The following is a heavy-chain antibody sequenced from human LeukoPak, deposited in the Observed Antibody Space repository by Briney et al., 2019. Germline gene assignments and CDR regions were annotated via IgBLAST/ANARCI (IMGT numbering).Heavy chain of an antibody. CDR3: ARSHCSSPSCYSPYNYGMDV. J-gene: IGHJ6*02. CDR1: GFTFSRYW. D-gene: IGHD2-2*01. V-gene: IGHV3-7*01. Sequence: GGSLRLSCAASGFTFSRYWMSWVRQVPRKGLEWVANIKQDGSEKYYVDSVKGRFTISRDNAKNTLYLQMNSLRAEDTAVYYCARSHCSSPSCYSPYNYGMDVWGQGTTVTVPS. CDR2: IKQDGSEK.